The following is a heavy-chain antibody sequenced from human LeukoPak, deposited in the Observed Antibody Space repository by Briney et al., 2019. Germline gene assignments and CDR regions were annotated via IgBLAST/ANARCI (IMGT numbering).Heavy chain of an antibody. CDR1: GYSISRNYY. CDR2: IYHSGST. CDR3: ARVVSIRGYYFDY. D-gene: IGHD5/OR15-5a*01. Sequence: SETLSLTCNVSGYSISRNYYWGWLRQPPGKGLEWIGSIYHSGSTYYNPSLKSPVRISVDTSKNQYSLKLSAVTAADTAVYYCARVVSIRGYYFDYWGQGTLVTVSS. J-gene: IGHJ4*02. V-gene: IGHV4-38-2*02.